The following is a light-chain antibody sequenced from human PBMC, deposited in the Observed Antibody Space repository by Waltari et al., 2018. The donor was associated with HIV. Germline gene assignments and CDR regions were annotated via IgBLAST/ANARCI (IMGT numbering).Light chain of an antibody. CDR2: EVN. Sequence: QSALTQPPSVSGSPGQSVTISCTGTRSDVGTYDRGSWYQGSPGTAPKLILYEVNNRPSGVPDRFSGSKSGHTASLTISGLQPEDEAHYYCSSYTTRTTHVFGTGTKVTVL. CDR1: RSDVGTYDR. J-gene: IGLJ1*01. V-gene: IGLV2-18*02. CDR3: SSYTTRTTHV.